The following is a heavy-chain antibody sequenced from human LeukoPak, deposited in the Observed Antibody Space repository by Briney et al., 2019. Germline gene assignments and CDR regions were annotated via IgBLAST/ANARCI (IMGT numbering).Heavy chain of an antibody. CDR1: GYTFTGYY. CDR2: INPNSGGT. D-gene: IGHD1-26*01. J-gene: IGHJ6*02. CDR3: ARVRYSGSYAYYYYGMDV. Sequence: ASVKVSCKASGYTFTGYYMHWVRQAPGQGLEWMGWINPNSGGTNYAQKFQGRVTMTRDTSISTAYMEPSRLRSDDTAVYYCARVRYSGSYAYYYYGMDVWGQGTTVTVSS. V-gene: IGHV1-2*02.